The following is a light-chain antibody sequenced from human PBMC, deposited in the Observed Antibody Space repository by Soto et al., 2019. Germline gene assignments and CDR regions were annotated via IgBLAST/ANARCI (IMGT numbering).Light chain of an antibody. V-gene: IGKV3-20*01. Sequence: EIVLTQSPGTLSLSPGDRATLSCRASQSVTSNYLAWYQQKPGQAPRLLVYDASIRATGIPDRFSGSGSGTGFTLTISRLEPEDFAVYYCQQYGDSPPYTFGQGIKLEIK. J-gene: IGKJ2*01. CDR2: DAS. CDR3: QQYGDSPPYT. CDR1: QSVTSNY.